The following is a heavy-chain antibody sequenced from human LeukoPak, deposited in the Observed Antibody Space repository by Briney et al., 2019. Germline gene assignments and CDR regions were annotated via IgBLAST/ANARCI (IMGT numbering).Heavy chain of an antibody. D-gene: IGHD6-6*01. Sequence: SETLSLTCTVSGGSISSYYWSWIRQPPGKGLEWIGYIYYSGSTNYNPSLKSRVTISVDTSKNQFSLKLSSVTAADTAVYYCARYSSSYSNYGMDAWGQGTTVTVSS. CDR3: ARYSSSYSNYGMDA. CDR1: GGSISSYY. CDR2: IYYSGST. J-gene: IGHJ6*02. V-gene: IGHV4-59*01.